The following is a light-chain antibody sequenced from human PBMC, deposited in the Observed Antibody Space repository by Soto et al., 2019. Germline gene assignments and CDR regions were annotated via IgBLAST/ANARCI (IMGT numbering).Light chain of an antibody. CDR1: QAIRTA. J-gene: IGKJ5*01. Sequence: AIQLTQSPSSLYASVGDRVTITCRASQAIRTALGWYQQKPGKVPKLLIYAASILQSGVPSRFSCSGSGTDFTLTINSLQPDDFATYYCQQYHIYSGTFGQGTRLEIK. V-gene: IGKV1-6*01. CDR2: AAS. CDR3: QQYHIYSGT.